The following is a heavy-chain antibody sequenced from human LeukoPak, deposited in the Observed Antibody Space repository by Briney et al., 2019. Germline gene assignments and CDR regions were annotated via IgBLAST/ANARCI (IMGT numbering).Heavy chain of an antibody. V-gene: IGHV3-53*01. CDR2: IYSGGST. CDR1: GFTVSSNY. Sequence: GGSLRLSCAASGFTVSSNYMSWVRQAPGKGLEWVSVIYSGGSTYYADSVQGRFTISRDNSKSTLCLQMNSLRAEDTAVYYCAKQLGYCSDGSCYFPYWGQGTLVTVSS. J-gene: IGHJ4*02. D-gene: IGHD2-15*01. CDR3: AKQLGYCSDGSCYFPY.